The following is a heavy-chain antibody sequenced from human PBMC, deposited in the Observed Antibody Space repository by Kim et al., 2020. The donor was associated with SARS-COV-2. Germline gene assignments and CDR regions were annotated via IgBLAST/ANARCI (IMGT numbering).Heavy chain of an antibody. CDR2: FDPEDGET. D-gene: IGHD3-22*01. CDR3: ATLDSSGYYKEYYFDY. Sequence: ASVKVSCKVSGYTLTELSMHWVRQAPGKGLEWMGGFDPEDGETIYAQKFQGRVTMTEDTSTDTAYMELSSLRSEDTAVYYGATLDSSGYYKEYYFDYWGQGTLVTVSS. CDR1: GYTLTELS. V-gene: IGHV1-24*01. J-gene: IGHJ4*02.